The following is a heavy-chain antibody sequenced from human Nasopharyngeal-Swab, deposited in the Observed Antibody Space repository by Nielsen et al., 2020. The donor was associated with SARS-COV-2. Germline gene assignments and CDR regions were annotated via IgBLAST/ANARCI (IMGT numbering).Heavy chain of an antibody. D-gene: IGHD2-15*01. J-gene: IGHJ2*01. V-gene: IGHV5-51*01. Sequence: GESLKISCRTSGYSFTTKCIGWVRQMPGKGLEWVGSIYPGDSDTRYAPSVQGQVTISADKSISTAYLQWSTLKASDTAIYYCARGPRYFDLWGRGTPVTVSS. CDR1: GYSFTTKC. CDR3: ARGPRYFDL. CDR2: IYPGDSDT.